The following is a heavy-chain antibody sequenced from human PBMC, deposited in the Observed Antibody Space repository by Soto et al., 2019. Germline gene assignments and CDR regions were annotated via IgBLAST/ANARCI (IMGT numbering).Heavy chain of an antibody. J-gene: IGHJ6*02. CDR1: GFTFSSYA. D-gene: IGHD6-6*01. CDR2: VSGSGGTT. V-gene: IGHV3-23*01. Sequence: EVQLLESGGGLVQPGGSLRLSCSASGFTFSSYAMSWVRQAPGKGLEWVSAVSGSGGTTYYADSVKGRFTISRDNSKNTLYLQMNSLRAEDTAAYYCAKPPYSSSRYYYYGMDVWGQGTTVTVSS. CDR3: AKPPYSSSRYYYYGMDV.